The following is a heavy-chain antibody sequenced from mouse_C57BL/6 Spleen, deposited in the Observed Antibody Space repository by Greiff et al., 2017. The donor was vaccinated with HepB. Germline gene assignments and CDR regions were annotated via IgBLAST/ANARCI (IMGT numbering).Heavy chain of an antibody. Sequence: DVKLQESGAELVKPGASVKLSCTASGFNIKDYYMHWVKQRTEQGLEWIGRIDPEDGETKYAPKFQGKATITADTSSNTAYLQLSSLTSEDTAVYYCARNAITTVVALDYWGQGTTLTVSS. CDR2: IDPEDGET. V-gene: IGHV14-2*01. CDR1: GFNIKDYY. D-gene: IGHD1-1*01. J-gene: IGHJ2*01. CDR3: ARNAITTVVALDY.